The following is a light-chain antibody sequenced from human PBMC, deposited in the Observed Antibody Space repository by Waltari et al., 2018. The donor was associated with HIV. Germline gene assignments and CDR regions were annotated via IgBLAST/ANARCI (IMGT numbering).Light chain of an antibody. J-gene: IGLJ1*01. Sequence: QSALTQPASVSGSPGQSITISCTGTSSDVGGYNYVSWYQQHPGKAPKLMIYDVSNRPSGVSNRFAGSKSGNTASLTISELQAEDEADYYCSSYTSTYVFGTGTKVTVL. CDR1: SSDVGGYNY. V-gene: IGLV2-14*01. CDR2: DVS. CDR3: SSYTSTYV.